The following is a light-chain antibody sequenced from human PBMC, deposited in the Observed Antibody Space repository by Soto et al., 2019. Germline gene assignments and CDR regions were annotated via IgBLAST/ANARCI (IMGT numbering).Light chain of an antibody. Sequence: DIQMTQSPSSLSASVGDRATITCRASQGISSYLNWYQQKPGKAPKLLIYTASNLQSGVPSRFSGSGSGTDFTLTISSLQPEDFATYYCQQSYSTTTFGGGTKVEIK. J-gene: IGKJ4*01. V-gene: IGKV1-39*01. CDR2: TAS. CDR1: QGISSY. CDR3: QQSYSTTT.